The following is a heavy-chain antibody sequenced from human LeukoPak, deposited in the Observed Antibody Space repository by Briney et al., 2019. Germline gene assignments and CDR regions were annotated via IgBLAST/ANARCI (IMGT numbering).Heavy chain of an antibody. CDR1: GFTFSNAW. D-gene: IGHD2-21*01. CDR2: IRNEVDGATT. V-gene: IGHV3-15*01. CDR3: ATDRLFHNY. J-gene: IGHJ4*02. Sequence: GGSLRLSCAASGFTFSNAWMSWVRQAPGKGLEWIGRIRNEVDGATTTYATSVKGRFNISRDDSRNTLYLQMQSLKSEDTALYYCATDRLFHNYWGQGTLVTVSS.